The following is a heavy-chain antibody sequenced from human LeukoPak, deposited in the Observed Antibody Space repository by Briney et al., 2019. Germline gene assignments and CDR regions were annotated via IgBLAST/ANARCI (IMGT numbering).Heavy chain of an antibody. J-gene: IGHJ4*02. CDR3: ASNRGGGGSYLPDYFDY. CDR2: IYPGDSDT. CDR1: GYSFTNYW. V-gene: IGHV5-51*01. D-gene: IGHD1-26*01. Sequence: GESLKISCQGSGYSFTNYWIGWVRQMPGKGLEWMGIIYPGDSDTRYSPSFQGQVTISADKSISTAYLQWSSLKASDTAMYYCASNRGGGGSYLPDYFDYWGQGTLVTVSS.